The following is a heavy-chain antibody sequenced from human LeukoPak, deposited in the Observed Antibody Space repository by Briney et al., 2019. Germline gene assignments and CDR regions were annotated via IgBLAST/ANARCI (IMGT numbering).Heavy chain of an antibody. CDR1: GFTFSGYS. D-gene: IGHD6-13*01. J-gene: IGHJ4*02. CDR2: ISSSSSYI. V-gene: IGHV3-21*01. CDR3: ARAVAAGLDY. Sequence: PGGSLRLSCAASGFTFSGYSMNWVRQAPGKGLEWVSSISSSSSYIYYADSVKGRFTISRDNAKNSLYLQMNSLRAEDTAVYYCARAVAAGLDYWGQGTLVTVSS.